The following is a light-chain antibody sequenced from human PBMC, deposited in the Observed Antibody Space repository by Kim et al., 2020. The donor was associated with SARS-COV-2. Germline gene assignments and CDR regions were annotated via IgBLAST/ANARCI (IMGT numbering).Light chain of an antibody. V-gene: IGLV3-19*01. Sequence: SSELTQDPVVSVALGQTVRITCQGDSLRSYYATWYQQKPRQAPVLVIYGRNNRPSGIPDRFSGSASGNTASLTISGTQAEDEADFYCHSRDSGGWVMFGGGTQLTVL. CDR3: HSRDSGGWVM. CDR2: GRN. CDR1: SLRSYY. J-gene: IGLJ3*02.